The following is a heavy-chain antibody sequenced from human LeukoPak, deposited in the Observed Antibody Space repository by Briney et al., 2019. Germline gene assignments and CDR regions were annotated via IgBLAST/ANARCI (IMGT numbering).Heavy chain of an antibody. CDR2: IYTSGST. CDR1: GGSISSGSYY. J-gene: IGHJ5*02. V-gene: IGHV4-61*09. Sequence: PSETLSLTCTVSGGSISSGSYYWSWIRQPAGKGLEWIGHIYTSGSTNYNPSLKSRVTMSVDTSKNQFSLKLTSVTAADTAVYYCARAGDYGDYVGWFDPWGQGTLVTVSS. CDR3: ARAGDYGDYVGWFDP. D-gene: IGHD4-17*01.